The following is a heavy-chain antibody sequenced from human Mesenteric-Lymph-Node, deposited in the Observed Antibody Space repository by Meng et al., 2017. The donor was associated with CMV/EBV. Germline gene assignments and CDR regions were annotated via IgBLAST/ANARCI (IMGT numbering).Heavy chain of an antibody. V-gene: IGHV3-49*04. CDR2: IRNKAYGATT. Sequence: GESLKISCAASGFTFSSYGMHWVRQAPGKGLEWVASIRNKAYGATTEYAASVKGRFTMSRDDSISIAHLQMNSLKIDDTAIYFCCRTLNVYGDWEAFDYWGQGSLVTVSS. CDR3: CRTLNVYGDWEAFDY. CDR1: GFTFSSYG. J-gene: IGHJ4*02. D-gene: IGHD4-17*01.